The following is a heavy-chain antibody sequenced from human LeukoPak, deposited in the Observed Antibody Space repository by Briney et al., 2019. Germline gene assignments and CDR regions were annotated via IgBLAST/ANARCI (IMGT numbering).Heavy chain of an antibody. D-gene: IGHD3-3*01. CDR2: ISSSSSYI. CDR3: ARDSLRFLEWYRQPVFYYYGMDV. Sequence: GGSLRLSCAASGFTFSSYSMNWVRQAPGKGLEWVSSISSSSSYIHYADSVKGRFTISRDNAKNSLYLQMNSLRAEDTAVYYCARDSLRFLEWYRQPVFYYYGMDVWGQGTTVTVSS. J-gene: IGHJ6*02. CDR1: GFTFSSYS. V-gene: IGHV3-21*01.